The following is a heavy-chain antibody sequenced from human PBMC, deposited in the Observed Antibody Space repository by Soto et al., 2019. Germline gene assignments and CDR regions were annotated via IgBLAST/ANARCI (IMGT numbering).Heavy chain of an antibody. CDR2: IIPMFGKA. CDR1: GGTFSRYA. J-gene: IGHJ4*02. V-gene: IGHV1-69*13. D-gene: IGHD3-22*01. Sequence: SVKVSCKASGGTFSRYAISWVRQAPGQGLEWMGGIIPMFGKANYAQKFQDRITITADESTSTGYLELRSLRSEDTAMYYCARDGTLYDSSGYYYLYWGQGTLVTVSS. CDR3: ARDGTLYDSSGYYYLY.